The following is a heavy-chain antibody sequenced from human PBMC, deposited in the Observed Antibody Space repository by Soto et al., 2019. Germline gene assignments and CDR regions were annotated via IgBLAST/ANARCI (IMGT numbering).Heavy chain of an antibody. CDR2: IWYDGSNK. J-gene: IGHJ4*02. D-gene: IGHD2-15*01. CDR3: ARELGYCSGGSCPAGWNDY. V-gene: IGHV3-33*01. Sequence: GGSLRLSCAASGFTFSSYGMHWVRQAPGKGLEWVAVIWYDGSNKYYADSVKGRFTISRDNSKNTLYLQMNRLRAEDTAVYYCARELGYCSGGSCPAGWNDYWGQGTLVTVSS. CDR1: GFTFSSYG.